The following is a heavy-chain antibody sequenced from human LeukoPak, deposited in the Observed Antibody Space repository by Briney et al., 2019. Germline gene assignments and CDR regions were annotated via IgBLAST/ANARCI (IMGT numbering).Heavy chain of an antibody. V-gene: IGHV3-9*01. CDR1: GFTFDDYA. Sequence: PGRSLRLSCAASGFTFDDYAMRWVRQAPGKGLEWVSGISWNSGSIGYADSVKGRFTISRDNAKNSLYLQMNSLRAEDTALYYCAKDTGIAVAGTGWGQGTLVTVSS. D-gene: IGHD6-19*01. CDR2: ISWNSGSI. J-gene: IGHJ4*02. CDR3: AKDTGIAVAGTG.